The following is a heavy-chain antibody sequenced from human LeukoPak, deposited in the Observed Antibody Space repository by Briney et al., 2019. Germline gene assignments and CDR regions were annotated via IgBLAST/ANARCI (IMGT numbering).Heavy chain of an antibody. D-gene: IGHD3-3*01. Sequence: GGSLRLSCAASGLTVSSTYMSWVRQTPGKGLEWVSVIYSGGSTYYADSVKGRFTISRDNSKNTLYLQMNSLRAEDTAVYYCAGDLLEWYFDYWGQGTLVTVSS. J-gene: IGHJ4*02. V-gene: IGHV3-66*01. CDR3: AGDLLEWYFDY. CDR1: GLTVSSTY. CDR2: IYSGGST.